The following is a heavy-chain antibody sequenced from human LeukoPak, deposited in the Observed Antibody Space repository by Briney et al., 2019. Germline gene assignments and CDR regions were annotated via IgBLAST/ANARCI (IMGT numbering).Heavy chain of an antibody. CDR3: TTPGGGWGGCYYYYYYMDV. Sequence: GGSLRLSCAASGFTFSSYWMSWVRQGSGTGLEWVGRIRSKANSYATAYAASVKGRFTISRDDSKNTAYLQMNSLKTEDAAVYYCTTPGGGWGGCYYYYYYMDVWGKGATVTVSS. V-gene: IGHV3-73*01. CDR1: GFTFSSYW. J-gene: IGHJ6*03. D-gene: IGHD6-19*01. CDR2: IRSKANSYAT.